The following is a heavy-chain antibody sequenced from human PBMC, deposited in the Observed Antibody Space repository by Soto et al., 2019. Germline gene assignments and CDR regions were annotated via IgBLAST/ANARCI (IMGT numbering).Heavy chain of an antibody. CDR3: AREQSIAARLAFDI. CDR2: ISYDGSNK. Sequence: GGSLRLSCAASGFTFSSYAMHWVRQAPGKGLEWVAVISYDGSNKYYADSVKGRFTISRDNSKNALYLQMNSLRAEDTAVYYCAREQSIAARLAFDIWGQGTMVTVSS. D-gene: IGHD6-6*01. J-gene: IGHJ3*02. CDR1: GFTFSSYA. V-gene: IGHV3-30*04.